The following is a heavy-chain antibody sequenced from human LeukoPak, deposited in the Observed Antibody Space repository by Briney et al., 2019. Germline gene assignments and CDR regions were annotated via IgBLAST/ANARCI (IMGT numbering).Heavy chain of an antibody. CDR2: IYSGGST. J-gene: IGHJ3*02. CDR3: ASNSGLTDALDI. D-gene: IGHD5-12*01. V-gene: IGHV3-66*01. Sequence: GGSLRLSWVASGFSLSRFGMHWVRQAPGKGLEWVSVIYSGGSTYYADSVKGRFTISRDNSKNTLYLQMISLRAEDTAVYYCASNSGLTDALDIWAKGQWSPSLQ. CDR1: GFSLSRFG.